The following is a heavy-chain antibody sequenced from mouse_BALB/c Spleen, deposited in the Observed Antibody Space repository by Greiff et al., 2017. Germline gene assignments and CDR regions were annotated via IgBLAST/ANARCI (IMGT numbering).Heavy chain of an antibody. CDR1: GYTFTSYW. Sequence: QVQLQQPGAELVKPGASVKLSCKASGYTFTSYWMHWVKQRPGQGLEWIGEINPSNGRTNYNEKFKSKATLTVDKSSSTAYMQLSSLTSEDSAVYDCAHYCGRSYGYFDVWGAGTTVTVSS. CDR3: AHYCGRSYGYFDV. D-gene: IGHD1-2*01. J-gene: IGHJ1*01. V-gene: IGHV1S81*02. CDR2: INPSNGRT.